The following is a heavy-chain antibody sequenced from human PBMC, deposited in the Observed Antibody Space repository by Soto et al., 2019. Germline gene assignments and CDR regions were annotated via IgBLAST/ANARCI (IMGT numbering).Heavy chain of an antibody. CDR3: ARDVHDSSGHHSY. V-gene: IGHV1-2*02. J-gene: IGHJ4*02. D-gene: IGHD3-22*01. Sequence: ASVKVSCKASGYIFIGFYMHWVRQAPGQGLEWMGWINPDSGGTNYAQRFQGRVTMTRDASVNTAYMELSGLRSDDTAVYYCARDVHDSSGHHSYWGQGTLVTVSS. CDR2: INPDSGGT. CDR1: GYIFIGFY.